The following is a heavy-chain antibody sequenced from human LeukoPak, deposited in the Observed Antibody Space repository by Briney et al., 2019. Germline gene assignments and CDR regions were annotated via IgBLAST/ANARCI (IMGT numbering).Heavy chain of an antibody. Sequence: PGGSLRLSCAASGFTFNSYAMSWVRQSPGKGLEWVAGIGGSGVDTYHADSVKGRFTISRDSSKNTLYLQMNSLRADDTARYYCAKETSYYYVSSGEGNAFDIWGQGTVVTVSS. V-gene: IGHV3-23*01. CDR1: GFTFNSYA. D-gene: IGHD3-22*01. J-gene: IGHJ3*02. CDR3: AKETSYYYVSSGEGNAFDI. CDR2: IGGSGVDT.